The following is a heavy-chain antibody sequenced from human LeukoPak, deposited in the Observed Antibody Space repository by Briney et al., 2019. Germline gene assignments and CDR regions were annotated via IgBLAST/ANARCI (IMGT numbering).Heavy chain of an antibody. D-gene: IGHD5-18*01. Sequence: SETLSLTCTGSGGSISSGRYYWSWIRQPAGKGLEWIGRIYTSGSTNYNPSLKSRVTISVDTSKNQFSLKLSSVTAADTAVYYCARVVTGEANWFDPWGQGTLVTVSS. CDR2: IYTSGST. V-gene: IGHV4-61*02. J-gene: IGHJ5*02. CDR3: ARVVTGEANWFDP. CDR1: GGSISSGRYY.